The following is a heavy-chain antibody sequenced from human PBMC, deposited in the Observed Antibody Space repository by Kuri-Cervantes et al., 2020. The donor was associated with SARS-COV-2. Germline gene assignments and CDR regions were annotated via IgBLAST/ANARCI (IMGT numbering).Heavy chain of an antibody. CDR1: GGTFSSYA. D-gene: IGHD3-22*01. J-gene: IGHJ6*02. CDR3: ARDNYYDSSGYWGRGYYYYGMDV. Sequence: SVKVSCKASGGTFSSYAISWVRQAPGQGLEWMGRIIPILGIANYAQKFQGRVTITADKSTSTAHMELSSLRSEDTAVYYCARDNYYDSSGYWGRGYYYYGMDVWSQGTTVTVSS. V-gene: IGHV1-69*04. CDR2: IIPILGIA.